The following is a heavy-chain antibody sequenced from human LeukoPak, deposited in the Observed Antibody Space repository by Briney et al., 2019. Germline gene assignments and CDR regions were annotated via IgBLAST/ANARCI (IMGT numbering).Heavy chain of an antibody. CDR2: IYTSGST. CDR3: ASYSSGLVSHYYMDV. D-gene: IGHD3-22*01. V-gene: IGHV4-61*02. J-gene: IGHJ6*03. CDR1: GGSISSGGYY. Sequence: SETLSLTCTVSGGSISSGGYYWSWIRQHPGKGLEWIGRIYTSGSTNYNPSLKSRVTISVDTSKNQFSLKLSSVTAADTAVYYCASYSSGLVSHYYMDVWGKGTTVTVSS.